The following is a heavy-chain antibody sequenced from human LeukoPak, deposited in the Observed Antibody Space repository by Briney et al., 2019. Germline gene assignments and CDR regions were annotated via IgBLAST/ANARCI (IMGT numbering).Heavy chain of an antibody. Sequence: GGSLRLSCAASGLTFSSYWMSWVRQAPGKGLEWVANIKQDGSEKYYVDSVKGRFTLSRDNAKNSLYLQMNSLRAEDTAVYYCARDEDYYDSSGYYNGCFDYWGQGTLVTVSS. CDR3: ARDEDYYDSSGYYNGCFDY. V-gene: IGHV3-7*01. CDR2: IKQDGSEK. D-gene: IGHD3-22*01. J-gene: IGHJ4*02. CDR1: GLTFSSYW.